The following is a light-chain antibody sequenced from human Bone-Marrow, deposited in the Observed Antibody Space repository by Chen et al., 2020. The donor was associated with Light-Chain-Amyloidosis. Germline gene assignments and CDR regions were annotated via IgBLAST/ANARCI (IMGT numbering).Light chain of an antibody. V-gene: IGLV3-25*03. Sequence: SYELTHPPSVSVSPGQTARITCSGDDLPTKYAYGYQQKPGQAPVLVIHRDTGRPSGISERFSGSSSGTTATLTISGVQAEDEADYHCQSADSSGTYEVIFGGGTKLTVL. CDR1: DLPTKY. CDR3: QSADSSGTYEVI. CDR2: RDT. J-gene: IGLJ2*01.